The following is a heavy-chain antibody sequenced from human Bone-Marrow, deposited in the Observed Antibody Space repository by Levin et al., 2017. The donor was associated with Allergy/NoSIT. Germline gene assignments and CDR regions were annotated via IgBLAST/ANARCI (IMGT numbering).Heavy chain of an antibody. CDR1: GGFISSYY. Sequence: SQTLSLTCTVSGGFISSYYWSWIRLPPGKGLEWIGYMYNSETTNYNPSLKSRATVSVDTSKNHFSLKLRSVTAADTAVYYCARSNSYGDFYFDFWGQGTLVTVSS. CDR2: MYNSETT. J-gene: IGHJ4*02. D-gene: IGHD4-17*01. CDR3: ARSNSYGDFYFDF. V-gene: IGHV4-59*01.